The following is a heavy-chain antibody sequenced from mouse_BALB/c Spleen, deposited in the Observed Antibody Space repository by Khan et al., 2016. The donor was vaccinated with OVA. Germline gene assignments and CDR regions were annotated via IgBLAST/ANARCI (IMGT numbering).Heavy chain of an antibody. CDR1: GYTFTSYW. Sequence: VQLQESGAELAKPGASVKMSCKASGYTFTSYWMHWIKQRPGQGLEWIGYINPTSGYTDYNQKFKEKATLTADKSSSTAYMQLSSLTSDDSAVYYCARGRIDYWGQGTALTVSS. V-gene: IGHV1-7*01. D-gene: IGHD1-1*01. J-gene: IGHJ2*01. CDR2: INPTSGYT. CDR3: ARGRIDY.